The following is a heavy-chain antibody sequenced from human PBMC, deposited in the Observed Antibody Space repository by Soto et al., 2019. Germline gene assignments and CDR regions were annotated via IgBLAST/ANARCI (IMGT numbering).Heavy chain of an antibody. CDR2: IYYSGST. CDR1: GGSISSYY. D-gene: IGHD1-7*01. V-gene: IGHV4-59*01. Sequence: TSETLSLTCTVSGGSISSYYWSWIRQPPGKGLEWIGYIYYSGSTNYNPSLKSRVTISVDTSKNQFSLKLSSVTAADTAVYYCARGSGTMAQIDYWGQGTLVTVSS. CDR3: ARGSGTMAQIDY. J-gene: IGHJ4*02.